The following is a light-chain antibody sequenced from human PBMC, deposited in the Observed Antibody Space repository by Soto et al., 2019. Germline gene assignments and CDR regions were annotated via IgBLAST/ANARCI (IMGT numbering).Light chain of an antibody. V-gene: IGKV3-20*01. CDR3: QQYGGSRWT. CDR1: QSVSSTY. CDR2: GAS. Sequence: EIVLTQAPGTLFLSPGERATLSCRASQSVSSTYLAWYQQKPGQAPRLLIYGASNRATGIPDRFSGSGSGTDFTLTISRLEPEDFAVYYCQQYGGSRWTFGQGTKV. J-gene: IGKJ1*01.